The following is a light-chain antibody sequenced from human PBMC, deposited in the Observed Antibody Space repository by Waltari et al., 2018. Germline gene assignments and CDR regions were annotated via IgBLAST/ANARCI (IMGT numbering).Light chain of an antibody. CDR3: CSYVDRRTFV. J-gene: IGLJ2*01. CDR1: SSDIERDKL. CDR2: EDA. V-gene: IGLV2-23*02. Sequence: QSALTQPASVSGSPGQSITISCTGTSSDIERDKLFSWYQQHPGEAPTVKIYEDAKRTSGVSNRVSASKSGNTASLTIAGLQAEDESDYHCCSYVDRRTFVFGGGTRLTVL.